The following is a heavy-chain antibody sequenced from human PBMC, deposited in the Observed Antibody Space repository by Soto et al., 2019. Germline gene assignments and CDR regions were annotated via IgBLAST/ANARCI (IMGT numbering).Heavy chain of an antibody. Sequence: QVQLVQSGAEVKKPGASVKVSCKASGYTFTSYDINWVRQATGQGLEWMGWMNPNSGNTGYAQKFQGRVTMTRNTSISTAYMELSSLRSEDTAVYYCARGTQYCSSTSCYNGGNWFDPWGQGTLVTVSS. J-gene: IGHJ5*02. CDR3: ARGTQYCSSTSCYNGGNWFDP. CDR2: MNPNSGNT. D-gene: IGHD2-2*02. CDR1: GYTFTSYD. V-gene: IGHV1-8*01.